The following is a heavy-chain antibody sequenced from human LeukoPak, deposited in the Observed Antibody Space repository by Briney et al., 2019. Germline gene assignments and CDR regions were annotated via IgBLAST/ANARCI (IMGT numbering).Heavy chain of an antibody. Sequence: PGGSLRLAWAASGFTFSLYAMSWVRQAPGKGLEWVSGIIGGVVSTYYADSGKGRCTFPRDTSKNTLYLQMNSLRAEDTAVYYCAKGGLWFGESLNYWGEGTLVTVSS. CDR3: AKGGLWFGESLNY. D-gene: IGHD3-10*01. V-gene: IGHV3-23*01. CDR2: IIGGVVST. CDR1: GFTFSLYA. J-gene: IGHJ4*02.